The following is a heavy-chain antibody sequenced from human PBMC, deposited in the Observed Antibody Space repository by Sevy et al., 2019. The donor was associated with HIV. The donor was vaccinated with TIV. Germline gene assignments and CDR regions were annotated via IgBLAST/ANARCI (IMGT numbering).Heavy chain of an antibody. D-gene: IGHD3-10*01. CDR3: GTRSDTTLARGS. Sequence: GGSLRLSCAVSGFTFSISWMSWVRQAPGKGLEWVAIMNHDGSEIFYVDSVKGRFTISRDNAKNSLFLQMDSLRDEDTAVYYCGTRSDTTLARGSWGQGTLVTVSS. CDR1: GFTFSISW. J-gene: IGHJ5*02. V-gene: IGHV3-7*01. CDR2: MNHDGSEI.